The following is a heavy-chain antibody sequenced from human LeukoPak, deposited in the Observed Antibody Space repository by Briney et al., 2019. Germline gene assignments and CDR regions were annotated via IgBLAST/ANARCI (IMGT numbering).Heavy chain of an antibody. CDR2: IYRNGST. CDR1: RYSISSGYF. J-gene: IGHJ3*02. Sequence: PSETLSLTCTVSRYSISSGYFWGWIRQPPGKGLEWIGSIYRNGSTYYNPSLKSQVTVSVDTSKNQFSLKLSSVTAADTAVYFCARGPYSYDSSGAFDIWGQGTMVTVSS. D-gene: IGHD3-22*01. CDR3: ARGPYSYDSSGAFDI. V-gene: IGHV4-38-2*02.